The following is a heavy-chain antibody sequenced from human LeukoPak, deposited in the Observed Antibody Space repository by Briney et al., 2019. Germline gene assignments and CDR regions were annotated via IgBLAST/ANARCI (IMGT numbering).Heavy chain of an antibody. CDR3: ARDFSEGSIPDY. CDR2: ISYDGRQN. D-gene: IGHD2-2*02. V-gene: IGHV3-30*04. CDR1: GFTFSTYA. J-gene: IGHJ4*02. Sequence: AGGSLRLSCAASGFTFSTYAMNWVRQAPGKGLEWVAVISYDGRQNYYADSVKGRFTISRDNSKNTLYLQMNSLRAEDTAVYYCARDFSEGSIPDYWGQGTLVTVSS.